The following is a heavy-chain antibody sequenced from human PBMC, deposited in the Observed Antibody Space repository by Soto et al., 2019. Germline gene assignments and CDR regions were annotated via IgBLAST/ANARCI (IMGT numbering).Heavy chain of an antibody. V-gene: IGHV2-5*02. J-gene: IGHJ4*02. Sequence: QITLKESGPTLVKPTQTLTLTCTFSGFSLSTSGVGVGWIRQPPGKALEWLALIYWDDDKRYSPSLKSRLTLTKDTSKNPLFLTLTNRDPVDTATYSGAHCRGSCPWGCYLDSRGQGTLVTVSA. CDR1: GFSLSTSGVG. CDR2: IYWDDDK. D-gene: IGHD2-15*01. CDR3: AHCRGSCPWGCYLDS.